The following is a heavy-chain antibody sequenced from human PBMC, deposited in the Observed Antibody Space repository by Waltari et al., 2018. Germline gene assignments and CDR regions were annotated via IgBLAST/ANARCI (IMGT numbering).Heavy chain of an antibody. Sequence: QVHGVESGGGVVPPGGSLTGPCGGSGSIFSSSGMDWVRLAPGKGLEWVAFITYDGSNKYYADSMKGRFTVSRXNSKNTLFLQMNTLRAEDTAVYYCAKDHVVVVXGGMTKVFDXWGXGTLVTVSS. CDR1: GSIFSSSG. V-gene: IGHV3-30*02. CDR3: AKDHVVVVXGGMTKVFDX. CDR2: ITYDGSNK. J-gene: IGHJ4*02. D-gene: IGHD2-2*01.